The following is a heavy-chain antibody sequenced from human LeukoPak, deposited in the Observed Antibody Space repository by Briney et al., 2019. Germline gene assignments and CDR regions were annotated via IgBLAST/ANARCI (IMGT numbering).Heavy chain of an antibody. CDR3: ARDQELRPNYYYGMDV. J-gene: IGHJ6*02. Sequence: GGSLRLSCAASRFTFSSYSMNWVRQAPGKGLEWVSSISSSSSYIYYADSVKGRFTISRDNAKNSLYLQMNSLRAEDTAVYYCARDQELRPNYYYGMDVWGQGTTVTVSS. D-gene: IGHD1-7*01. CDR1: RFTFSSYS. CDR2: ISSSSSYI. V-gene: IGHV3-21*01.